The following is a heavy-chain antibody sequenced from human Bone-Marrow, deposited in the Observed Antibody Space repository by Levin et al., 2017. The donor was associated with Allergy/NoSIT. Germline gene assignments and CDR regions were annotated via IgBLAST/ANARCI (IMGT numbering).Heavy chain of an antibody. CDR2: IHHSGIT. CDR3: AAQPPNDSWTHTGEKALDV. Sequence: SETLSLTCAVSGGSVSSGAYSWNWIRQTPGKGLEWIGYIHHSGITYYNPSLDSRVTISLDRSKNHFSLKLTSVTAADTAVYYCAAQPPNDSWTHTGEKALDVWGQGTMVTVSS. V-gene: IGHV4-30-2*01. J-gene: IGHJ3*01. D-gene: IGHD3-3*01. CDR1: GGSVSSGAYS.